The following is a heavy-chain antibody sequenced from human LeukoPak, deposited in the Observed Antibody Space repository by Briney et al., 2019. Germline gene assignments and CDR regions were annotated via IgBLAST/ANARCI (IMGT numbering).Heavy chain of an antibody. D-gene: IGHD2-2*01. V-gene: IGHV4-38-2*02. CDR2: IDHSGST. Sequence: SETLSLTCIVSGYSISSGYYWGWIRQPPGKGLEWIGSIDHSGSTYYNPSLKRRVSISVDTSKNQFSLKLSSVTAADTAVYYCARLLWYGGSTRGYYMDVWGKGTTVTVSS. CDR1: GYSISSGYY. CDR3: ARLLWYGGSTRGYYMDV. J-gene: IGHJ6*03.